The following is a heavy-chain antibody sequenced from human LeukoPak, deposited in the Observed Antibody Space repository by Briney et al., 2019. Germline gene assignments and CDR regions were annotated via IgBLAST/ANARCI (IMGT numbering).Heavy chain of an antibody. J-gene: IGHJ4*02. D-gene: IGHD3-10*01. CDR2: ISSSTNYI. CDR1: GFTFSTYN. Sequence: GGSLRLSCAASGFTFSTYNMNWVRQAPGKGLEWVSSISSSTNYINYADSVKGRFTISRDNAKNSLYLQMNSLRAEGTAVYYCAKRLWSPDYWGQGTLVTVSS. V-gene: IGHV3-21*04. CDR3: AKRLWSPDY.